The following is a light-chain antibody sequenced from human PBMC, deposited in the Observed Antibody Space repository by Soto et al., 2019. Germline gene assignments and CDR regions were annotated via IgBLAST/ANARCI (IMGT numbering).Light chain of an antibody. CDR3: QQYGSSPPRT. Sequence: EIVLTQSPGSLSLSPGERATLSCRASQSVSNSYLAWYQQKPGQAPRLLIYGASSRATGIPDRFSCSGSGTDFTLTISRLEPEDFAVYYCQQYGSSPPRTFGEGTKVEIK. CDR1: QSVSNSY. CDR2: GAS. V-gene: IGKV3-20*01. J-gene: IGKJ1*01.